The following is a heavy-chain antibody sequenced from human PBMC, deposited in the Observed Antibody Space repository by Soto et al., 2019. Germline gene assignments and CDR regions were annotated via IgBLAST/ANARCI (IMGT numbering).Heavy chain of an antibody. CDR3: ARDQGRGYNYGFDY. V-gene: IGHV3-33*01. Sequence: QVQLVESGGGVVQPGRSLRLSCAASGFTFSSYGMHWVRQAPGKGLEWVAVIWDDGSNKYYADSVKGRFTISRDNSKNTLYLQMNSLRAEDTAVYYCARDQGRGYNYGFDYWGQGTLVPVSS. CDR1: GFTFSSYG. D-gene: IGHD5-18*01. J-gene: IGHJ4*02. CDR2: IWDDGSNK.